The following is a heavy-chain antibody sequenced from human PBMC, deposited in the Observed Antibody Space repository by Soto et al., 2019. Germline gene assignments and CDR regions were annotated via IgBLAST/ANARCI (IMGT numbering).Heavy chain of an antibody. Sequence: QVQLVQSGAEVKKPGASVKVSCKASGYTFTSYDINWVRQATGQGLEWMGWMNPNSGNTGYAQKFQGRVTMTRNTSTSTAYMELSSLRSEDTAVYYCARLTYYYGSGSYSLGMDVWGQGTTVTVSS. CDR3: ARLTYYYGSGSYSLGMDV. J-gene: IGHJ6*02. V-gene: IGHV1-8*01. D-gene: IGHD3-10*01. CDR1: GYTFTSYD. CDR2: MNPNSGNT.